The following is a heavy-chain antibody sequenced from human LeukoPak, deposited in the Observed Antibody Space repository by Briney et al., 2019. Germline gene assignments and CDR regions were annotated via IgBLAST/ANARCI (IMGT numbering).Heavy chain of an antibody. V-gene: IGHV3-53*01. Sequence: PGGSLRFSCAASGFTVSSNYMSWVRQAPGKGLEWVSVIYSGGSTYYADSVKGRFTISRDNSKNTLYLQMNSLRAEDTAVYYCARDPPAGYSYGHVWGQGTLVTVSS. CDR3: ARDPPAGYSYGHV. D-gene: IGHD5-18*01. CDR1: GFTVSSNY. J-gene: IGHJ4*02. CDR2: IYSGGST.